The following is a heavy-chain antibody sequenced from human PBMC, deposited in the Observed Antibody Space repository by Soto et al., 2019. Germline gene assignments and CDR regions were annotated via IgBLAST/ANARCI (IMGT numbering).Heavy chain of an antibody. CDR3: ARGRYGDY. V-gene: IGHV1-18*01. D-gene: IGHD1-1*01. J-gene: IGHJ4*02. CDR2: ISAHNGNT. Sequence: QVHLVQSGAEVKKPGASVKVSCKGSGYGFTTYGITWVRQAPGQGLEWMAWISAHNGNTDYAQNLQGRVTVTRDTSTSTAYMELRSLISDDKAVYYCARGRYGDYWGQGVLVTVSS. CDR1: GYGFTTYG.